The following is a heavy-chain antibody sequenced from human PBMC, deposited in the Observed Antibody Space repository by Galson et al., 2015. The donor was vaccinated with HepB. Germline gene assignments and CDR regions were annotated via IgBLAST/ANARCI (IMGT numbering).Heavy chain of an antibody. CDR2: ISYNRNNY. CDR3: ARAAYYDDTYGYYSLDY. CDR1: GFSFSSYS. Sequence: SLRLSCAASGFSFSSYSMHWVRQAPGKGLEWVAIISYNRNNYYYADSVKGRFTISRDNSKSTLYLQMNSLRAEDTAVYYCARAAYYDDTYGYYSLDYWGQGTLVTVSS. D-gene: IGHD3-22*01. V-gene: IGHV3-30-3*01. J-gene: IGHJ4*02.